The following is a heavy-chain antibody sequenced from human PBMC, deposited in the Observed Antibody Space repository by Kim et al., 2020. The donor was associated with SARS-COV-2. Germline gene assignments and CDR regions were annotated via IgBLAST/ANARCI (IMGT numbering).Heavy chain of an antibody. CDR1: GFTFSSYS. V-gene: IGHV3-48*02. CDR2: ISSSSSTI. D-gene: IGHD3-22*01. J-gene: IGHJ5*02. Sequence: GGSLRLSCAASGFTFSSYSMNWVRQAPGKGLEWVSYISSSSSTIYYADSVKGRFTISRDNAKNSLYLQMNSMRDEDTAVYYCAREAGVSGYYYDWFDPWGQGTLVTVSS. CDR3: AREAGVSGYYYDWFDP.